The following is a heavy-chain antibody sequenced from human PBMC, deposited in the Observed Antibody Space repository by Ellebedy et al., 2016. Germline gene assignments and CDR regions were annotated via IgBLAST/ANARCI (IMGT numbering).Heavy chain of an antibody. CDR2: IYHSGST. CDR1: GGSISSGGYS. V-gene: IGHV4-30-2*03. CDR3: ARHMNYYYYMDV. J-gene: IGHJ6*03. Sequence: SETLSLTXAVSGGSISSGGYSWSWIRQPPGKGLEWIGYIYHSGSTYYNPSLKSRVTISVDTSKNQFSLKLSSVTAADTAVYYCARHMNYYYYMDVWGKGTTVTVSS.